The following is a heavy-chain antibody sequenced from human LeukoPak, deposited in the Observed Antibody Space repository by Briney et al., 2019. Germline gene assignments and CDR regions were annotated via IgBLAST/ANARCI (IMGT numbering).Heavy chain of an antibody. CDR3: ARDLVTVTKGFDI. V-gene: IGHV4-59*01. Sequence: SETLSLTCTVSGGSISSYYWSWIRQPPGKGLEWIGYISYIGSTNYNPSLKSRVTISIDTSKNQFSLKLTSVTAADTAVYYCARDLVTVTKGFDIWGQGTMVSVSS. CDR2: ISYIGST. J-gene: IGHJ3*02. CDR1: GGSISSYY. D-gene: IGHD4-17*01.